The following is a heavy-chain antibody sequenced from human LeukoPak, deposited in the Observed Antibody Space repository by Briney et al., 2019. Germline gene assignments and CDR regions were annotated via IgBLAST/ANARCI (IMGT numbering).Heavy chain of an antibody. D-gene: IGHD1-1*01. J-gene: IGHJ4*02. V-gene: IGHV4-31*03. CDR3: ARVALNWKIRKGSYFDY. CDR2: IYYSGST. CDR1: GGSISSGGYY. Sequence: PSQTLSLTCTVSGGSISSGGYYWSWIRQHPGKGLEWIGYIYYSGSTYYNPSLKSRVTISVDTSKNQFSLKLSSVTAADTAVYYCARVALNWKIRKGSYFDYWGQGTLVTVS.